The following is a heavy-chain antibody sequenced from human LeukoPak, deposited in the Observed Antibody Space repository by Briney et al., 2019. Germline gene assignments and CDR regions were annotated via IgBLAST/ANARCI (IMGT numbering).Heavy chain of an antibody. CDR3: ARARNLSSGWYVYGMDV. V-gene: IGHV1-69*13. CDR1: GYTFTSYG. J-gene: IGHJ6*02. D-gene: IGHD6-19*01. Sequence: GASVKVSCKASGYTFTSYGISWVRQAPGQGLEWMGGIIPIFGTANYAQKFQGRVTITADESTSTAYMELSSLRSEDTAVYYCARARNLSSGWYVYGMDVWGQGTTVTVSS. CDR2: IIPIFGTA.